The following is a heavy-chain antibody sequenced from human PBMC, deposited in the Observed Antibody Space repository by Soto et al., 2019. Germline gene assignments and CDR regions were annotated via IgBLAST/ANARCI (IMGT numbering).Heavy chain of an antibody. CDR1: GGSFSSYY. CDR3: AGWWAYYYDSSGQAKDNWFEP. J-gene: IGHJ5*02. V-gene: IGHV4-59*01. D-gene: IGHD3-22*01. CDR2: IYYSGGT. Sequence: TSETLSLTCTVSGGSFSSYYWSWIRQPPGKGLEWIGYIYYSGGTNYNPSLNRRVTISVDTFKNHISLNLSSVTAADTAVYYCAGWWAYYYDSSGQAKDNWFEPWGQGTLVNVFS.